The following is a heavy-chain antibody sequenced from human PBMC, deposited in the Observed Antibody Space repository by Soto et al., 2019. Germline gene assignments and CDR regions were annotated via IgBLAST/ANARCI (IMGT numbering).Heavy chain of an antibody. V-gene: IGHV3-23*01. CDR1: GLTFSSHA. D-gene: IGHD5-12*01. J-gene: IGHJ4*02. CDR3: AKVGWI. Sequence: EVQLLESGGGLLQPGGSLRLSCAASGLTFSSHAMTWVRQAPGKGLPWVSTISDSGDNTYYADSVKGRFTISRDNSKNTLYLQMNSLRAEDTAVYYCAKVGWIGGQGTLVTVSS. CDR2: ISDSGDNT.